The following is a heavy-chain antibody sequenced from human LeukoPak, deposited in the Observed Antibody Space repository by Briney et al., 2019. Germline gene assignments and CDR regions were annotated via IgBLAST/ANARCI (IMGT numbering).Heavy chain of an antibody. CDR2: IYSGGST. CDR3: ARGPPATANVYYYYMDV. J-gene: IGHJ6*03. CDR1: EFSVGSNY. D-gene: IGHD1-1*01. V-gene: IGHV3-66*01. Sequence: PGGSLRLSCAASEFSVGSNYMTWVRQAPGKGLEWVSLIYSGGSTYYADSVKGRFTISRDNSKNTLYLQMNSLRAEDTAVYYCARGPPATANVYYYYMDVWGKGTTVTVSS.